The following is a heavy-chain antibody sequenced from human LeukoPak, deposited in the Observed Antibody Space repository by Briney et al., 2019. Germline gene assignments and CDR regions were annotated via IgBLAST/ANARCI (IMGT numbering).Heavy chain of an antibody. CDR3: AKDAIGREGAYYSDF. Sequence: GGSLRLSCAASGFTFSSYGMHWVRQATGKGLEWVSYITGSGAFTYYADSVQHRLTISRDNSKNTLYLQMNSLRADDTAVFYCAKDAIGREGAYYSDFWGQGTLVTVSS. CDR1: GFTFSSYG. D-gene: IGHD3-22*01. CDR2: ITGSGAFT. J-gene: IGHJ4*02. V-gene: IGHV3-23*01.